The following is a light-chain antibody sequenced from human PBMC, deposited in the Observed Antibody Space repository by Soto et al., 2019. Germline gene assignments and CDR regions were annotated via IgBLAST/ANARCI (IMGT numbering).Light chain of an antibody. V-gene: IGKV1-39*01. CDR2: AAS. Sequence: DLQMTQSPSSLSASVGDRVTITCRASQSISRNLNWYQHKPGKAPKLLIYAASSLQNGVPSRFSGGGSGTEFTLSIISLQPEDFGTYYCQQSYTTASITFGQGTRLEIK. J-gene: IGKJ5*01. CDR3: QQSYTTASIT. CDR1: QSISRN.